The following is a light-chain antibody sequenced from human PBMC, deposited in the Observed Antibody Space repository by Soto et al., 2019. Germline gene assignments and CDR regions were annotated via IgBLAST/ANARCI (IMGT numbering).Light chain of an antibody. CDR2: GNS. CDR3: QSYDSSLSGYV. Sequence: HSERTQPPSESGAPGQRVTISCTGSSSNIGAGYDVHWYQQLPGTAPKLLIYGNSNRPSGVPDRFSGSKSGTSASLAITGLQAEDEADYYCQSYDSSLSGYVFGTGTKVTVL. V-gene: IGLV1-40*01. J-gene: IGLJ1*01. CDR1: SSNIGAGYD.